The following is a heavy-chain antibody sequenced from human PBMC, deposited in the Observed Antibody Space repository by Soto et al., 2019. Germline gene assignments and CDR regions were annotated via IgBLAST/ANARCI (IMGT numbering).Heavy chain of an antibody. CDR1: GGSISSGGYY. CDR3: ARGGNNYNILTYFDY. D-gene: IGHD3-9*01. CDR2: IYYSGST. J-gene: IGHJ4*02. V-gene: IGHV4-31*03. Sequence: QVQLQESGPGLVKPSQTLSLTCTVSGGSISSGGYYWSWIRQHPGKGLEWIGYIYYSGSTYYNPSLKRRVTISVDTSKNRFSLKLSSVTAADTAVYYCARGGNNYNILTYFDYWGQGTLVTVSS.